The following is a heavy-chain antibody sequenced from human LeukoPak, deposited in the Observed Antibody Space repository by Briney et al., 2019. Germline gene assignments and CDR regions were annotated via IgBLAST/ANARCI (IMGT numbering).Heavy chain of an antibody. CDR2: INPNSGDT. CDR1: GYTFTDYY. CDR3: TRERPILVVVVPTDLDY. J-gene: IGHJ4*02. V-gene: IGHV1-2*02. Sequence: GASVKASCKASGYTFTDYYMHWVRQAPGQGLQWMGWINPNSGDTGYAQQFQGRVTLTRDTSITTAYMELTNLKSDDTAVYYCTRERPILVVVVPTDLDYWGQGTLVTVSS. D-gene: IGHD2-15*01.